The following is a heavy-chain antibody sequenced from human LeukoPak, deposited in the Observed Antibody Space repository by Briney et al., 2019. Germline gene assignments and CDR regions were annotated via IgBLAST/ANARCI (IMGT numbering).Heavy chain of an antibody. CDR1: GYTFTSYD. D-gene: IGHD3-22*01. J-gene: IGHJ5*02. CDR2: VNPSSGKI. Sequence: ASVKVSCKASGYTFTSYDINWVRQATGHGPEWMGWVNPSSGKIGFPQKFQGRVSMTSNTSTSTAYMELSSLRSEDTAVYYCARDLRNYDSSGEFDPWGQGTLVTVSS. V-gene: IGHV1-8*01. CDR3: ARDLRNYDSSGEFDP.